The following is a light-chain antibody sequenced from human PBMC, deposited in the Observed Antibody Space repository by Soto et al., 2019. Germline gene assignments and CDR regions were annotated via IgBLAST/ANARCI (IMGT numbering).Light chain of an antibody. Sequence: DILMTQSPSSLSASVGDRVTITCRASESIARHLNWYQQKPGKAPKLLIYAASSLQNGVPSRFRGGGSGTDFTLTISNLHTLLFAIYPCLQNYSPLSITFGQGTRLEIK. CDR1: ESIARH. CDR2: AAS. CDR3: LQNYSPLSIT. J-gene: IGKJ5*01. V-gene: IGKV1-39*01.